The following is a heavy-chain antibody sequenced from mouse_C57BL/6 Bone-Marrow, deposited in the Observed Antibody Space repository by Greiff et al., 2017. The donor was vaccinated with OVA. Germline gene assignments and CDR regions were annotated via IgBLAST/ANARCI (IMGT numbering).Heavy chain of an antibody. CDR2: ISSGSSTI. V-gene: IGHV5-17*01. Sequence: EVKVVESGGGLVKPGGSLKLSCAASGFTFSDYGMHWVRQAPEKGLEWVAYISSGSSTIYYADTVKGRFTISRDNAKNTLFLQMTSLRSEDTAMYYCARSLGGYFDYWGQGTTLTVSS. D-gene: IGHD3-1*01. J-gene: IGHJ2*01. CDR3: ARSLGGYFDY. CDR1: GFTFSDYG.